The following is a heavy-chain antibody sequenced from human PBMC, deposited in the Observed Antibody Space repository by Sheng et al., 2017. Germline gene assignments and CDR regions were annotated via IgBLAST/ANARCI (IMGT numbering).Heavy chain of an antibody. CDR1: GFTFSSYA. Sequence: EVQLLESGGGLVQPGGSLRLSCAASGFTFSSYAMSWVRQAPGKGLEWVSAISGSGGSTYYTDSVKGRFTISRDNSKNTLYLQMNSLRAEDTAVYYCARKDWELLGPIFDYWGQGTLVTVSS. V-gene: IGHV3-23*01. J-gene: IGHJ4*02. CDR2: ISGSGGST. D-gene: IGHD1-26*01. CDR3: ARKDWELLGPIFDY.